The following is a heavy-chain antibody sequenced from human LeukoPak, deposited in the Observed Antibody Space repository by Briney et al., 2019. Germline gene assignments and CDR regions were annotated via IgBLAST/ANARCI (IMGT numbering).Heavy chain of an antibody. Sequence: GGSLRLSCAASGFTFSDYDMNWIRQAPGTGLEWVSYITGSSSSKYYADSVKGRFTISRDNAKNSLYLQRNSLRAEDTAVYYCARPTTSGWYPHWGQGTMVTVSS. CDR1: GFTFSDYD. J-gene: IGHJ3*01. CDR2: ITGSSSSK. V-gene: IGHV3-48*01. D-gene: IGHD6-19*01. CDR3: ARPTTSGWYPH.